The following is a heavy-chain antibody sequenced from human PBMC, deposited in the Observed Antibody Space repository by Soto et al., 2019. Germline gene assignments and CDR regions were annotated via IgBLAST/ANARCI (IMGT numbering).Heavy chain of an antibody. V-gene: IGHV3-23*01. CDR1: GFICSSYD. CDR2: ILVDGRT. CDR3: AKATATGGGAFDI. D-gene: IGHD2-8*02. Sequence: LRLSCGASGFICSSYDMSWVRQAPGKGLEWVSTILVDGRTFYVDSVKGRFTISRDSSQNTVYLQMNSLTAGDTALYYCAKATATGGGAFDICGQGTMVTVSS. J-gene: IGHJ3*02.